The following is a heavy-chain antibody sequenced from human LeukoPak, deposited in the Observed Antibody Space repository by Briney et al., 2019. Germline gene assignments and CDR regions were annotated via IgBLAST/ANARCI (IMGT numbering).Heavy chain of an antibody. Sequence: PSETLSLTCAVSGGSFISYYWSWIRQPPGKGLEWIGEINHSGSTNYNPSLKSRLTISVATSKKHFSLRLSSVTAADTAVYYCARLGRGNSGFDSWGHGTLVTVSS. J-gene: IGHJ4*01. CDR2: INHSGST. V-gene: IGHV4-34*01. D-gene: IGHD4-23*01. CDR3: ARLGRGNSGFDS. CDR1: GGSFISYY.